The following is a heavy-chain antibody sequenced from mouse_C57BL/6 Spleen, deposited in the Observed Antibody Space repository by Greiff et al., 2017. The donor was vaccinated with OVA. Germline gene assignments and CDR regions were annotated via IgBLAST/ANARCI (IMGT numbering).Heavy chain of an antibody. Sequence: EVKLVESGDGLVKPGGSLKLSCAASGFTFSSYAMSWVRQTPEKRLEWVAYISSGGDYIYYADTVKGRFTISRDNARNTLYLQRSSLKSEDTALYYCTRGDNYDGYYNFDYWGQGTTLTVSS. CDR1: GFTFSSYA. V-gene: IGHV5-9-1*02. CDR2: ISSGGDYI. J-gene: IGHJ2*01. D-gene: IGHD2-3*01. CDR3: TRGDNYDGYYNFDY.